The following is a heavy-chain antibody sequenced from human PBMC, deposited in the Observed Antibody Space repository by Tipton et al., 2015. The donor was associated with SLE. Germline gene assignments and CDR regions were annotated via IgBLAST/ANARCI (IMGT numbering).Heavy chain of an antibody. V-gene: IGHV4-59*11. CDR1: GGSIGSHY. Sequence: TLSLTCTVSGGSIGSHYWSWIRQPPGKGLEWIGYVSYSGGTSYSPSLKSRVTISLDTSKMQFSLKLSSVTAADTAVYYCARDDRVVVVPAAMGFLYGMDVWGQGTTVTVSS. CDR3: ARDDRVVVVPAAMGFLYGMDV. J-gene: IGHJ6*02. CDR2: VSYSGGT. D-gene: IGHD2-2*01.